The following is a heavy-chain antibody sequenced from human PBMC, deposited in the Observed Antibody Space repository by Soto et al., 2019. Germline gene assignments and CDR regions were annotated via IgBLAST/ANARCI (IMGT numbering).Heavy chain of an antibody. CDR3: ASQGRSDGYNLGY. V-gene: IGHV5-10-1*01. CDR1: GYSFTSYW. CDR2: IDPSDSYT. D-gene: IGHD5-12*01. J-gene: IGHJ4*02. Sequence: PGESLKISCKGSGYSFTSYWISWVRQMPGKGLEWMGRIDPSDSYTNYSPSFQGHVTISADKSISTAYLQWSSLKASDTAMYYCASQGRSDGYNLGYWGQGTLVTVSS.